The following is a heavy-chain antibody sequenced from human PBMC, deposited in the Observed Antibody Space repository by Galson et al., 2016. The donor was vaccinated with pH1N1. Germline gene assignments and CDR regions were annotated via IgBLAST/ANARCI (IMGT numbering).Heavy chain of an antibody. CDR2: VWYSGNT. CDR1: GDSISSIYF. D-gene: IGHD3-3*02. J-gene: IGHJ4*02. CDR3: VRIRFNSIDS. V-gene: IGHV4-38-2*02. Sequence: SETLSLTCTVSGDSISSIYFWGWIRQPPGKGPEWLGSVWYSGNTYYNPSLHSRVTMSMHTSTNQFSLHLRSVTAADMAMYYCVRIRFNSIDSWGQGTLVTVSS.